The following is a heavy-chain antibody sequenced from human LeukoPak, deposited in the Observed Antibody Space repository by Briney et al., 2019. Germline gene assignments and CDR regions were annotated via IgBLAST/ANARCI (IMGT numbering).Heavy chain of an antibody. V-gene: IGHV3-23*01. J-gene: IGHJ4*02. CDR3: ARDNGGSGWD. CDR1: GFTFSSYG. CDR2: ISGSDGST. Sequence: PGGSLRLSCAASGFTFSSYGMNWVRQAPGKGLEWVSGISGSDGSTYSADSVKGRFTISRDNSKNTLYLQMNSLRAEDTAVYYCARDNGGSGWDWGQGTLVTVSS. D-gene: IGHD6-19*01.